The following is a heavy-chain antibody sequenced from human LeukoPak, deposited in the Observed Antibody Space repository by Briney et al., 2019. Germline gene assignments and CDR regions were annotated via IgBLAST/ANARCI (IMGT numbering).Heavy chain of an antibody. V-gene: IGHV4-39*07. J-gene: IGHJ6*03. Sequence: PSETLSLTCTVSGGSISSSSYYWGWIRQPPGKGLEWIGRIYPSGSTNNNPSLKSRVTMSVDTSKNQFSLKLSSVTAADTAVYYCARRPALRVYMDVWGKGTTVTISS. CDR1: GGSISSSSYY. CDR3: ARRPALRVYMDV. D-gene: IGHD2-2*01. CDR2: IYPSGST.